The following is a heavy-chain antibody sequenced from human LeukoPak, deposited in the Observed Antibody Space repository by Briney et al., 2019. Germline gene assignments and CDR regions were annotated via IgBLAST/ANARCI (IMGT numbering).Heavy chain of an antibody. CDR1: GYSFTSHW. V-gene: IGHV5-51*01. D-gene: IGHD5-12*01. CDR2: IYPGDSDT. J-gene: IGHJ4*02. CDR3: AKRHSGYDFFDH. Sequence: GESLKISCKGSGYSFTSHWIGWVRQMPGKGLEWMGTIYPGDSDTRYSPSFRGQVTISVDKSISTAYLQWSSLKASDTAMYYCAKRHSGYDFFDHWGQGTLVTVSS.